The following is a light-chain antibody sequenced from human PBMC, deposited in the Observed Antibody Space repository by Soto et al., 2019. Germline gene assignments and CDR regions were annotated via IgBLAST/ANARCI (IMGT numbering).Light chain of an antibody. J-gene: IGKJ4*01. CDR1: QSLLHSNGYNY. CDR3: MSALQCPLP. Sequence: DIVMTQSPLSLPVTPGEPASISCRSSQSLLHSNGYNYLDWYLQKPGQSPQLLIYLGSNRASGVPDRFSGSRSGTDFTLKISRVEADDVGVYYCMSALQCPLPFCGGTKVEIK. V-gene: IGKV2-28*01. CDR2: LGS.